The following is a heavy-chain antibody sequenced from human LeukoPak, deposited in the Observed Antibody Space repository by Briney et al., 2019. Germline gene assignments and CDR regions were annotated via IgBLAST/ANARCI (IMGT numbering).Heavy chain of an antibody. V-gene: IGHV1-3*01. CDR3: ARERGITMVRGATRNWFDP. CDR2: INAGNGNT. D-gene: IGHD3-10*01. J-gene: IGHJ5*02. CDR1: GYTFTSYA. Sequence: GASVKVSCKASGYTFTSYAMHWVRQAPGQRLEWMGWINAGNGNTKYSQKFQGRVTITRGTSASTAYMELSSLRSEDTAVYYCARERGITMVRGATRNWFDPWGQGTLVTVSS.